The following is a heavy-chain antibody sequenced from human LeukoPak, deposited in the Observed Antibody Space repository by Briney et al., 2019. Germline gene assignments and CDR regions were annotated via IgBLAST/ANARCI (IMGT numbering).Heavy chain of an antibody. CDR1: GFTFSSYA. D-gene: IGHD3-22*01. Sequence: GGSLRLSCAASGFTFSSYAMSWVRQAPGKGLEWVSAISGSGGSTYYADSVKGRFTTSRDNSKNTLYLQMNSLRAEDTAVYYCAKEGEYYYYDSSGYYLDYWGQGTLVTVSS. CDR2: ISGSGGST. J-gene: IGHJ4*02. CDR3: AKEGEYYYYDSSGYYLDY. V-gene: IGHV3-23*01.